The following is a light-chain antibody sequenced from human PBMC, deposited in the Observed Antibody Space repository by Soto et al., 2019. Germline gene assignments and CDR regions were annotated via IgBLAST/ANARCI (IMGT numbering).Light chain of an antibody. CDR1: SSDLGNHNL. CDR3: CSYAGRSTWV. CDR2: EAS. J-gene: IGLJ3*02. Sequence: QSVLTQPASVSGSPGQSITISCTGTSSDLGNHNLVSWYQQYPGKAPTLMIYEASQRPSGISHRFSGSKSGNTASLTIFGLQTEDEANYYCCSYAGRSTWVFGGGTKLTVL. V-gene: IGLV2-23*01.